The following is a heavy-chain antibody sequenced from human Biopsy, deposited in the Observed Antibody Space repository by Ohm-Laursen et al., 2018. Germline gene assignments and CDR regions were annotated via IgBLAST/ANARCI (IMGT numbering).Heavy chain of an antibody. CDR3: AKDRYNYTPIGGFSMDV. D-gene: IGHD5-18*01. Sequence: SLRLSCAASGFTFNNYGMQWVRQAPGKGLEWVANINQGGSEKYYVDSVKGRFTISRDNAKNSLYLQMNSLRAEDTAVYYCAKDRYNYTPIGGFSMDVWGQGTTVTVSS. V-gene: IGHV3-7*01. CDR2: INQGGSEK. J-gene: IGHJ6*02. CDR1: GFTFNNYG.